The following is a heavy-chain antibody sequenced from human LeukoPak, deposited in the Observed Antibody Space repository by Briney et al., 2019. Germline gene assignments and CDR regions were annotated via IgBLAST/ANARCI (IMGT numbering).Heavy chain of an antibody. V-gene: IGHV3-15*01. J-gene: IGHJ4*02. D-gene: IGHD3-22*01. Sequence: GGSLRLSCVASGFTFSNVWMTWVRQAPGKGLEWVGRIKSKTDGGTTDYAAPVKGRLTISRDDSKNTLYLQMNSLKTEDTAVYYCTTNYDSSGYGDYWGQGTLVTVSS. CDR1: GFTFSNVW. CDR3: TTNYDSSGYGDY. CDR2: IKSKTDGGTT.